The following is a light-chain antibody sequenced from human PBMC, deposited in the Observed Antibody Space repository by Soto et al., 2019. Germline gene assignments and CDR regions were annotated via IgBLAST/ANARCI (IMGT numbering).Light chain of an antibody. CDR1: QSVSSSY. J-gene: IGKJ4*01. V-gene: IGKV3-20*01. Sequence: EIVLTQSPGTLSWSPGQRATLSCRASQSVSSSYLAWYQQKRGQAPRLLIYVASSRATGIPDRFRGSVSGTDFTLTITRLEPEVFALYYCQQFGDSLTFGGGKMVELK. CDR3: QQFGDSLT. CDR2: VAS.